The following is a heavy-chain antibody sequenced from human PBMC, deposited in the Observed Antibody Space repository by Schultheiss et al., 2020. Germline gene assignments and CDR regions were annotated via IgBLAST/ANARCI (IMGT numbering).Heavy chain of an antibody. D-gene: IGHD3-22*01. V-gene: IGHV4-59*01. CDR2: IYYSGST. CDR1: GGSISSYY. CDR3: ARGGKYYYDSSGYSTLYYYYYGMDV. Sequence: SETLSLTCTVSGGSISSYYWSWIRQPPGKGLEWIGYIYYSGSTNYNPSLKSRVTISVDTSKNQFSLKLSSVTAADTAVYYCARGGKYYYDSSGYSTLYYYYYGMDVWGQGTTVTVSS. J-gene: IGHJ6*02.